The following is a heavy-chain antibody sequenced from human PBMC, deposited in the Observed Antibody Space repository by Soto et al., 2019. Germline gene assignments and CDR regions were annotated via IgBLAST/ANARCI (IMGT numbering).Heavy chain of an antibody. CDR2: IIPIFDTA. CDR1: GGTFSSYA. V-gene: IGHV1-69*12. CDR3: ASRAQYRSSWYRGFVY. J-gene: IGHJ4*02. D-gene: IGHD6-13*01. Sequence: QVQLVQSGAEVKKPGSSVKVSCKASGGTFSSYAITWVRQAPGQGLEWMGGIIPIFDTANYAQKFQGRVTITADESTSTAYMELSSLRSEDTAVYYCASRAQYRSSWYRGFVYGGQGTLVTVSS.